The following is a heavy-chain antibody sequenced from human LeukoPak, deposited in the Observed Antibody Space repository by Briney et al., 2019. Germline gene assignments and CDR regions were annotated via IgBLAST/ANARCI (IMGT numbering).Heavy chain of an antibody. V-gene: IGHV4-39*01. D-gene: IGHD2-2*01. CDR1: GGSISSGTYY. J-gene: IGHJ5*02. Sequence: SQTLSLTCTVSGGSISSGTYYWSWIRQPPGKGQEWIGSIYYSGSTYYNPSLKSRVTISVDTSKNQFSLKLSSVTAADTAVYYCARPEIVVVPAAMPGWFDPWGQGTLVTVSS. CDR2: IYYSGST. CDR3: ARPEIVVVPAAMPGWFDP.